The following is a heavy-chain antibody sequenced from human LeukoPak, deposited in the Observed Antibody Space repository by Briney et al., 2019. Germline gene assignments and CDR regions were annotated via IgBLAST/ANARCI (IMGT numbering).Heavy chain of an antibody. CDR2: IETGGAST. D-gene: IGHD6-19*01. CDR3: AGSSGGEFDY. J-gene: IGHJ4*02. CDR1: GFTFSSYG. Sequence: GGTLRLSCAASGFTFSSYGMSWVRQAPGKGLEWVSAIETGGASTYYADSVKGRFTISRDNSKNTVYLQMNSLRAEDTAVYYCAGSSGGEFDYWGQGTLVTVSS. V-gene: IGHV3-23*05.